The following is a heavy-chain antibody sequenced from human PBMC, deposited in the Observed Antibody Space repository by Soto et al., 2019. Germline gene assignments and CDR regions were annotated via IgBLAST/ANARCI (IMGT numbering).Heavy chain of an antibody. Sequence: QVQLQESGPGLVKPSETLSLTCTVSGGSISGYYWTWIRQPPGKGLEWIAFISYSGGTNYNPSLNSRVTISLDTSKNHFSLRLTSVTAADTAVYYCARLSDYSVPDSWGQGTLVTVSS. J-gene: IGHJ4*02. D-gene: IGHD4-17*01. CDR1: GGSISGYY. CDR3: ARLSDYSVPDS. CDR2: ISYSGGT. V-gene: IGHV4-59*01.